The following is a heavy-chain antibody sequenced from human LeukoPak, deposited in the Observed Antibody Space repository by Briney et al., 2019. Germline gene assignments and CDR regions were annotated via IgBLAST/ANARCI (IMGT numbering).Heavy chain of an antibody. CDR1: GGSFSGYY. D-gene: IGHD5-18*01. V-gene: IGHV4-34*01. CDR3: ARATWIQLWLIDY. CDR2: INHSGST. J-gene: IGHJ4*02. Sequence: SETLSLTCAVYGGSFSGYYWSRIRQPPGKGLEWIGEINHSGSTNYNPSLKSRVTISVDTSKNQLSLKLSSVTAADTAVYYCARATWIQLWLIDYWGQGTLVTVSS.